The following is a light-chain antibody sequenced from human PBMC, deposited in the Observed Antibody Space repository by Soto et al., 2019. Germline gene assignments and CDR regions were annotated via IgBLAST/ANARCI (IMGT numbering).Light chain of an antibody. V-gene: IGKV3-15*01. CDR1: QSVSSN. CDR3: QQYNNWPLT. J-gene: IGKJ4*01. CDR2: GAS. Sequence: ERATLSCRASQSVSSNLAWYQQKAGQAPRLLMYGASTRATGIPARFSGSGSGTEFALTISSLQSEDFAVYYCQQYNNWPLTFGGGTKVDIK.